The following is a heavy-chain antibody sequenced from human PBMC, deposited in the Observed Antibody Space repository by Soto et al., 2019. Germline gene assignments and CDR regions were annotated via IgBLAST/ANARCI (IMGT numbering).Heavy chain of an antibody. CDR2: IQSGGST. D-gene: IGHD2-21*01. CDR1: GFTVSSHY. Sequence: EVQLVESGGGLVQPGGSLRLSCAASGFTVSSHYMSWVRQAPGKGLAWVSLIQSGGSTFYADSVKGRFTISRDNSKNTPFTQMDSLRVEDKAMSLCSRDDVYCCGASGCGGPMDVWGRGATVTVSS. V-gene: IGHV3-66*01. J-gene: IGHJ6*03. CDR3: SRDDVYCCGASGCGGPMDV.